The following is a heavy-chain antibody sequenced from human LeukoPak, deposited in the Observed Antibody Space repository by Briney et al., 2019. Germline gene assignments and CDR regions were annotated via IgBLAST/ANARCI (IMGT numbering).Heavy chain of an antibody. J-gene: IGHJ4*02. CDR1: GFTVSSNY. Sequence: GGSLRLSCVASGFTVSSNYMSWVRQAPGKGLEWVSVIYSSGSTEYADSVKGRFTVSRDNSKNTLYLQMNSPRAEDTAVYYCARSSDGDYYYYFDYWGQGTLVTVSS. V-gene: IGHV3-66*01. CDR2: IYSSGST. CDR3: ARSSDGDYYYYFDY. D-gene: IGHD4-17*01.